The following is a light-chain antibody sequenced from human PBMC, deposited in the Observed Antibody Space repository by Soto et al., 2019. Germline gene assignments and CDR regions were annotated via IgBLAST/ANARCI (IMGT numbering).Light chain of an antibody. CDR2: GAS. V-gene: IGKV3-20*01. CDR3: QQYGRT. CDR1: QSVSSSY. J-gene: IGKJ1*01. Sequence: EIVLTQSPGTLSLSPGERATLSCRPSQSVSSSYLAWYQQKPGQAPRLLIYGASSRATGIPDRFSGSGSGTDFTLTISRLEPEDFAVYYCQQYGRTFGQGTKV.